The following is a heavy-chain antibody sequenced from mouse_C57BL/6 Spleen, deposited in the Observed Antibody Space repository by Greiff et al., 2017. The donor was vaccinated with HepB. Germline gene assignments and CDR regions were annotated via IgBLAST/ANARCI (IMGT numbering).Heavy chain of an antibody. Sequence: EVMLVESGGGLVKPGGSLKLSCAASGFTFSSYAMSWVRQTPEKRLEWVATISDGGSYTYYPDNVKGRFTISRDNAKNNLYLQMSHLKSEDTAMYYCARWAYDDEDYYAMDYWGQGTSVTVSS. CDR3: ARWAYDDEDYYAMDY. V-gene: IGHV5-4*03. CDR2: ISDGGSYT. J-gene: IGHJ4*01. D-gene: IGHD2-4*01. CDR1: GFTFSSYA.